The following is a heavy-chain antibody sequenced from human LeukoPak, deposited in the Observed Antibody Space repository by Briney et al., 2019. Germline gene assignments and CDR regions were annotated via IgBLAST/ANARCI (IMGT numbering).Heavy chain of an antibody. CDR2: IIPILGIA. CDR1: GGTFSSYT. V-gene: IGHV1-69*04. D-gene: IGHD2-8*01. J-gene: IGHJ6*02. Sequence: SVKVSCKASGGTFSSYTISWVRQAPGQGLEWMGRIIPILGIANYAQKFQGRGTITADKSTSTAYMELSSLRSEDTAVYYCARDVWESTYYYYYGMDVWGQGTTVTVSS. CDR3: ARDVWESTYYYYYGMDV.